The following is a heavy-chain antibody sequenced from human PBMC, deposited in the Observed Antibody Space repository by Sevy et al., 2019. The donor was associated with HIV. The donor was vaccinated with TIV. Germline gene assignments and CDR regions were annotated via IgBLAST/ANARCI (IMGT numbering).Heavy chain of an antibody. CDR2: IKRDGSEK. J-gene: IGHJ6*02. D-gene: IGHD2-2*01. Sequence: GGSLRLSCAASGFTISNYWMSCVRQAPGKGLEWVAHIKRDGSEKYYVDSVKGRFSISRDNPKNSLYLQMNSLRAEDAAVYYCARDCSSTTCLWGLDVWGQGTLVTVSS. V-gene: IGHV3-7*03. CDR3: ARDCSSTTCLWGLDV. CDR1: GFTISNYW.